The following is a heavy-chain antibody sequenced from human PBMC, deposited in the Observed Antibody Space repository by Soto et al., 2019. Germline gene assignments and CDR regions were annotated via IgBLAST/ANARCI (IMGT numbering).Heavy chain of an antibody. Sequence: ASVKVSCKASGYTFTSYAMHWVRQAPGQRLEWMGWINAGNGNTKYSQKFQGRVTITRDTSASTAYMELSSLRSEDTAVYYCARDLCSSTSCLRPFDPWGQVTLVPVSS. CDR2: INAGNGNT. CDR1: GYTFTSYA. V-gene: IGHV1-3*01. D-gene: IGHD2-2*01. J-gene: IGHJ5*02. CDR3: ARDLCSSTSCLRPFDP.